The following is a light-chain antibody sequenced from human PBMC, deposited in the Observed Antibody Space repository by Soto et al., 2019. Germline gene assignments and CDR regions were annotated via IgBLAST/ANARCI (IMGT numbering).Light chain of an antibody. Sequence: QSALTQAASVSGSPGQSITISCTGTSSDVGVYDYVSWYQLHPGKAPKLMVFEVSNRPSGVSYRFSGSKSGNTASLTISGLQAEDEADYFCSSYSISTAYLFGTGTKVTVL. J-gene: IGLJ1*01. CDR3: SSYSISTAYL. CDR1: SSDVGVYDY. V-gene: IGLV2-14*01. CDR2: EVS.